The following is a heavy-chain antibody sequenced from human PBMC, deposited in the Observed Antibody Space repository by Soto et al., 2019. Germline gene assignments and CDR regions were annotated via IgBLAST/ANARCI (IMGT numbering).Heavy chain of an antibody. CDR2: IGSVGGNT. J-gene: IGHJ3*02. D-gene: IGHD5-18*01. V-gene: IGHV3-64*01. CDR1: GFPFISYA. CDR3: ARGDPYSDTLRNDAFDI. Sequence: EVQLVESGGGLVQPGGPLSLPCAASGFPFISYAFHWARQAPGRGLEYVQDIGSVGGNTYYANSVKDRFTISRDNSKNTLYLQMGSLRTEDMAVYYCARGDPYSDTLRNDAFDIWGQGTMVTVSS.